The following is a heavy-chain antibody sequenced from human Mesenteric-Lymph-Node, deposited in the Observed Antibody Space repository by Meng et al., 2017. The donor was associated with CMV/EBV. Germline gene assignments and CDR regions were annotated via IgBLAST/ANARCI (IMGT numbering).Heavy chain of an antibody. CDR3: ARAAYDFWSGYMGWFDP. CDR1: GGSFSGYY. Sequence: TLSLTCAVYGGSFSGYYWSWIRQPPGKGLEWIGEINHSGSTNYNPSLKSRVTISVDTSKNQFSLKLSSVTAADTAVYYCARAAYDFWSGYMGWFDPWGQGTLVTVSS. V-gene: IGHV4-34*01. D-gene: IGHD3-3*01. J-gene: IGHJ5*02. CDR2: INHSGST.